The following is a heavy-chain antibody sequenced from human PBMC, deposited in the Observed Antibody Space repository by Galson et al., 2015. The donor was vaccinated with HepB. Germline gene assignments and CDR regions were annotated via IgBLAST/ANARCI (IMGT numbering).Heavy chain of an antibody. CDR2: IYGSGRAS. CDR3: AKYKVPDGLWTIDY. CDR1: GFSLRTYT. Sequence: SLRLSCAASGFSLRTYTMRWVRQAPGRGLEWVSGIYGSGRASFYADSVKGRFAISKDESNNMLYLQLNSLRAEDSALYYCAKYKVPDGLWTIDYWGQGTLVSVSS. D-gene: IGHD3/OR15-3a*01. J-gene: IGHJ4*02. V-gene: IGHV3-23*05.